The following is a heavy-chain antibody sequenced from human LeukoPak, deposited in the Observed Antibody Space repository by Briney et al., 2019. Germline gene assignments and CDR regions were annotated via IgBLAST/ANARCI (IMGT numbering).Heavy chain of an antibody. CDR2: ISGSGGST. CDR1: GFTFSSYG. V-gene: IGHV3-23*01. D-gene: IGHD3-10*01. CDR3: AKDMVRGVIGSFDY. Sequence: GGSLRLSCAASGFTFSSYGMSWVRQAPGKGLEWVSVISGSGGSTYYADSVKGRFTTSRDNSKNTLYLQMNSLRAEDTAVYYCAKDMVRGVIGSFDYWGQGTLVTVSS. J-gene: IGHJ4*02.